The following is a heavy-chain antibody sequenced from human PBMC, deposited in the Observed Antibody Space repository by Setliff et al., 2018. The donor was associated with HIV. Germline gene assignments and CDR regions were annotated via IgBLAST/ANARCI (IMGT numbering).Heavy chain of an antibody. CDR3: ARTDYDSGKSVLDS. CDR1: GYTFTSYY. D-gene: IGHD3-10*01. CDR2: INPSGGST. J-gene: IGHJ5*01. Sequence: GASVKVSCKASGYTFTSYYMHWVRQAPGQGLEWMGIINPSGGSTSYAQKFQGRVTITRDTSETIAYMELSSLTSEDTALYFCARTDYDSGKSVLDSWGQGTLVTVSS. V-gene: IGHV1-46*01.